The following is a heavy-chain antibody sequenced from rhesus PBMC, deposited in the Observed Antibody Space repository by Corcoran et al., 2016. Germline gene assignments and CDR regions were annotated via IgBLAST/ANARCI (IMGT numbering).Heavy chain of an antibody. J-gene: IGHJ4*01. D-gene: IGHD1-1-1*01. V-gene: IGHV4-73*01. CDR1: GGSISGYYY. CDR3: AIDIAGFDY. CDR2: IYGNGAST. Sequence: QVQLQQGGEGLVKPSETLSLTCAVYGGSISGYYYWSWIRQPPGKGLEWIGYIYGNGASTNYNPSLKNRVTISKDTSKNQFSLKLSSVTAADTAVYYCAIDIAGFDYWGQGVLVTVSS.